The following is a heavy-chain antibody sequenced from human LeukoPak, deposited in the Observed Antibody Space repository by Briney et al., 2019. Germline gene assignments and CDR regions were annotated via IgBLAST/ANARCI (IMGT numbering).Heavy chain of an antibody. CDR1: GLTVSSYA. Sequence: PGESLRLSCGASGLTVSSYAMTWVRQAPGKGLEWVSSLSNFGGSTYYAGSLKGRLTISRDNSKNTVSLQMNSLRGEDTAVYYCVKVGGSGYYPDIWGQGTMVTVSS. J-gene: IGHJ3*02. CDR2: LSNFGGST. V-gene: IGHV3-23*01. CDR3: VKVGGSGYYPDI. D-gene: IGHD3-22*01.